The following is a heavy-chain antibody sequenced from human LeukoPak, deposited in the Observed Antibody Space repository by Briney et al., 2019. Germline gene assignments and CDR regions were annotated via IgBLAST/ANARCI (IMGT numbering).Heavy chain of an antibody. CDR2: IKQDGSDK. CDR3: LTSTRSHRFDY. V-gene: IGHV3-7*01. CDR1: GFTFSSYW. J-gene: IGHJ4*02. D-gene: IGHD2-15*01. Sequence: GGSLRLSCAASGFTFSSYWMCWVRQAPGKGLEWVAIIKQDGSDKYYVDSVEGRFIISRDNAKNSLYLQMYSLRAEDTAVYYCLTSTRSHRFDYWGQGTLVTVSS.